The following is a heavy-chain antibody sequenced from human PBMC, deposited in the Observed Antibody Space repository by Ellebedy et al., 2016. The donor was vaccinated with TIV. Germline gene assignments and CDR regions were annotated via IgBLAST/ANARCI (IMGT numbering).Heavy chain of an antibody. D-gene: IGHD3-10*01. Sequence: GESLKISXAASGFTFSSYAMSWVRQAPGKGLEWVSAISGSGGSTYYADSVKGRFTISRDNSKNTLYLQMNSLRAEDTAVYYCAKPGGLWFGETHFDYWGQGTLVTVSS. J-gene: IGHJ4*02. CDR3: AKPGGLWFGETHFDY. CDR2: ISGSGGST. CDR1: GFTFSSYA. V-gene: IGHV3-23*01.